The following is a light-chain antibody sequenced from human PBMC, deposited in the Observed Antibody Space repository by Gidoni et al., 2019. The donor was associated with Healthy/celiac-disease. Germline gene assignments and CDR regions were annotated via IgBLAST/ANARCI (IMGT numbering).Light chain of an antibody. J-gene: IGKJ2*04. CDR1: QSVSSY. CDR2: DAS. Sequence: ILLIRSPATLSLSPGEGATLSCRASQSVSSYLAWYQQKPGQAPRLLIYDASNRATGIPARFSGSGSGTDFTLTISSLEPEDFAVYYCQQRSNWPMCSFGQGTKLEIK. CDR3: QQRSNWPMCS. V-gene: IGKV3-11*01.